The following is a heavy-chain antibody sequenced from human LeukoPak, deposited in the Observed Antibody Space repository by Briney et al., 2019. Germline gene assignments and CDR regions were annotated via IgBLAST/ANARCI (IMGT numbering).Heavy chain of an antibody. CDR2: ISAYNGNT. J-gene: IGHJ4*02. Sequence: ASVKVSCKASGYTFTSYGISWVRQAPGQGLEWMGWISAYNGNTNYAQKLQGRVTMTTDTSTSTAYMELRSLRSDDTAVYYCAREPYDSSGYYWFGYFDYWGQGTLVTVSS. CDR1: GYTFTSYG. CDR3: AREPYDSSGYYWFGYFDY. D-gene: IGHD3-22*01. V-gene: IGHV1-18*01.